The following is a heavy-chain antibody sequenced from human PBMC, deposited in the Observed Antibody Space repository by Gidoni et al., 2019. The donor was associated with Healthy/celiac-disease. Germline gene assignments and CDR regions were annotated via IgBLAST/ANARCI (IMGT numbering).Heavy chain of an antibody. V-gene: IGHV4-39*07. CDR2: IYYGGST. D-gene: IGHD5-18*01. CDR1: GGSLISTSSS. Sequence: QLQLQASGPGLVQPPETRSLTCTVSGGSLISTSSSWGWIRQPPGKVLEWIGSIYYGGSTYYYPSIKSLVTRSVDTSKNQFSRKLSSVTAADSAVYYCASLPEGVGDTHDAFDIWGQGTMVTVSS. J-gene: IGHJ3*02. CDR3: ASLPEGVGDTHDAFDI.